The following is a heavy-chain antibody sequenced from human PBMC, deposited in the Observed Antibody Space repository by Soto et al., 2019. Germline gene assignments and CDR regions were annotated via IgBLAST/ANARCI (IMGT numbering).Heavy chain of an antibody. V-gene: IGHV4-31*03. CDR3: ASSLRISLGELDY. J-gene: IGHJ4*02. CDR2: IFYSGWT. CDR1: GDSIRSASYH. Sequence: QVQLQESGPGLVRPSQTLSLTCTVSGDSIRSASYHWSWIRQHPGNGLEWIGYIFYSGWTDYNPALKRRVTISMDTYKSQFSLNLRSVTAADTAVYYCASSLRISLGELDYWGQGSQVTVSS. D-gene: IGHD2-15*01.